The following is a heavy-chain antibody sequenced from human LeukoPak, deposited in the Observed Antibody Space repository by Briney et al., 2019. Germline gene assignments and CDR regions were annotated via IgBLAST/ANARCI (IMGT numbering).Heavy chain of an antibody. CDR3: ARGLYSSGYYYDAFDI. J-gene: IGHJ3*02. V-gene: IGHV3-66*01. CDR2: IYSGGST. CDR1: GFTFSSYV. D-gene: IGHD3-22*01. Sequence: PGRSLRLSCAGSGFTFSSYVMHWVRQAPGKGLEWVSLIYSGGSTHYTDSVKGRFNISRDNSKNTLYLQMNSLRAEDTAVYYCARGLYSSGYYYDAFDIWGQGTMVTVSS.